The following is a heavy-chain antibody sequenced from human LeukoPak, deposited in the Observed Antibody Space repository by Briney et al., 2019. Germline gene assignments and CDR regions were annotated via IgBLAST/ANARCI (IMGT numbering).Heavy chain of an antibody. D-gene: IGHD2-15*01. CDR3: AHRRGGGSRRDCFDY. J-gene: IGHJ4*02. CDR2: IYWKDDK. V-gene: IGHV2-5*01. Sequence: SVPTLVKPTQTLTLTCTFSGFSLSTSGVGVGWIRQPPGKALEWLALIYWKDDKRYSPSLKSRLTITKDTSKNQVVLTMTNMDPVDTATYYCAHRRGGGSRRDCFDYWGQGTLVTVSS. CDR1: GFSLSTSGVG.